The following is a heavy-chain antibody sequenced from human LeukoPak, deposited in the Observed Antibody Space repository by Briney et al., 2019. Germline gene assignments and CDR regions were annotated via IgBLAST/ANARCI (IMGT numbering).Heavy chain of an antibody. V-gene: IGHV3-30*18. CDR3: AKENHDSSGYYLSVPDRFDY. D-gene: IGHD3-22*01. Sequence: GGSLRLSCAASGFTFSSYGMHWVRQAPGKGLEWVAVISYDGSNKYYADSVKGRFTISRDNSKNTLYLQMNSLRAEDTAVYYCAKENHDSSGYYLSVPDRFDYWGQGTLVTVSS. J-gene: IGHJ4*02. CDR1: GFTFSSYG. CDR2: ISYDGSNK.